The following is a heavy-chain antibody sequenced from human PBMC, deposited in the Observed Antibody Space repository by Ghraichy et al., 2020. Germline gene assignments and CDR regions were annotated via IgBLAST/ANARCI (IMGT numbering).Heavy chain of an antibody. Sequence: GGSLRLSCAASGFTFSSYWMSWVRQAPGKGLEWVANIKQDGREKYYVDSVKGRFTISRDNAKNSLYLQMNSLRAEDTAVYYWARAGISSSWYEGYWYFDLWGRGTLVTVSS. CDR1: GFTFSSYW. D-gene: IGHD6-13*01. CDR3: ARAGISSSWYEGYWYFDL. CDR2: IKQDGREK. J-gene: IGHJ2*01. V-gene: IGHV3-7*01.